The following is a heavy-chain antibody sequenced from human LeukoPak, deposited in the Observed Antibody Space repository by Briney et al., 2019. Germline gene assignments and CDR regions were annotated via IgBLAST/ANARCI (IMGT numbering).Heavy chain of an antibody. D-gene: IGHD4-23*01. CDR1: GYSFTSYW. V-gene: IGHV5-51*01. CDR2: IYPGDSDT. Sequence: RGESLKISCKGSGYSFTSYWIGWVRQMPGKGLEWMGIIYPGDSDTEYSPSFQGQVTISADKSINIAYLQWSSLKASDTAMYYCARRVVNNRNWYFNLWGRGTLVTVSS. CDR3: ARRVVNNRNWYFNL. J-gene: IGHJ2*01.